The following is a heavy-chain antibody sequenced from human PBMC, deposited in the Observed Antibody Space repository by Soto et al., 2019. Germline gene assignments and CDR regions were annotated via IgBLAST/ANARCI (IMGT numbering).Heavy chain of an antibody. CDR2: MNHSGDT. CDR1: GGSFSDYY. V-gene: IGHV4-34*01. J-gene: IGHJ3*01. CDR3: AKRQRYGQNPIDAFDV. D-gene: IGHD2-15*01. Sequence: PSETLSLTCAVYGGSFSDYYWTWIRQPPGKGLEWIGEMNHSGDTNYNPSLWSRIIISVDTSKNQFSLELSSVTAADTATYFCAKRQRYGQNPIDAFDVWGQGTMVTVSS.